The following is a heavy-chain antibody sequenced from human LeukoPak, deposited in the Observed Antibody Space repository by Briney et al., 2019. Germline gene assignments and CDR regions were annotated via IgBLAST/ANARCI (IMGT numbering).Heavy chain of an antibody. CDR1: GFTFSTYW. CDR2: INSDGSST. J-gene: IGHJ4*02. CDR3: ASTRAGSSGRELDN. V-gene: IGHV3-74*01. Sequence: GGSLRLSCAASGFTFSTYWMHWVRQVPGKGLVWVSRINSDGSSTNYADSVKGRFTISSDNANNTVYLQMNSLRAEDTAVYYCASTRAGSSGRELDNWGQGTLVTVSS. D-gene: IGHD6-19*01.